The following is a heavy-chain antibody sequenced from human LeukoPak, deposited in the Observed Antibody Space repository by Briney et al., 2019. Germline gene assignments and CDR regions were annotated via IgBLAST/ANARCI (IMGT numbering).Heavy chain of an antibody. V-gene: IGHV3-23*01. Sequence: PGGSLRLSCAASGFSFSAYPMGWVRQTPGKGLRWLSGISASGDVTFHADRVKGRFAISRDNSKNTLYLQMTGLRAGDTAEYYCAKSLFTSATGTGRAFHIWGQGTMVTVSS. D-gene: IGHD1-1*01. CDR2: ISASGDVT. CDR3: AKSLFTSATGTGRAFHI. CDR1: GFSFSAYP. J-gene: IGHJ3*02.